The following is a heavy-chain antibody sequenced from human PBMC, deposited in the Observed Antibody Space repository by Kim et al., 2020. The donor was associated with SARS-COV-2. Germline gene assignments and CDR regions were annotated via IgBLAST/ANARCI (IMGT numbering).Heavy chain of an antibody. CDR1: GFTFSSYG. Sequence: GGSLRLSCAASGFTFSSYGMHWVRQAPGKGLEWVAVISYDGSNKYYADSVKGRFTISRDNSKNTLYLQMNSLRAEDTAVYYCAKDSLVAAAGNKFDYWGQGTLVTVSS. CDR2: ISYDGSNK. D-gene: IGHD6-13*01. CDR3: AKDSLVAAAGNKFDY. V-gene: IGHV3-30*18. J-gene: IGHJ4*02.